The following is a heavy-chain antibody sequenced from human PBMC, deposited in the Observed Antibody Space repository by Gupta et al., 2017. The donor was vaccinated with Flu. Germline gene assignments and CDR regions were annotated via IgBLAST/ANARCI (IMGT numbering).Heavy chain of an antibody. D-gene: IGHD3-10*01. V-gene: IGHV4-39*01. CDR2: IYYSGYI. CDR3: ARHSGTMIFDY. CDR1: SIASSSYY. Sequence: SIASSSYYWGWVRQSPGGGLECMGSIYYSGYIYSNPSLKSRASISVDTSKNQFSLKLNSVTATDTATYYCARHSGTMIFDYWGQGILVNVSS. J-gene: IGHJ4*02.